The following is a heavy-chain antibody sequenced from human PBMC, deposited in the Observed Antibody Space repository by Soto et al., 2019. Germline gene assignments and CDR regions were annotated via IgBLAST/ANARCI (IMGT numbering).Heavy chain of an antibody. J-gene: IGHJ6*02. CDR2: IIPIFGTA. V-gene: IGHV1-69*12. Sequence: QVQLVQSGAEVKKPGSSVKVSCKASGGTFSSYAISWVRQAPGQGLEWMGGIIPIFGTANYAQKFQGRVTIIADEFTSTAYMELSSLRSEDTAVYYCARRGYSYGLDYYYGMDVWGQGTTVTVSS. D-gene: IGHD5-18*01. CDR1: GGTFSSYA. CDR3: ARRGYSYGLDYYYGMDV.